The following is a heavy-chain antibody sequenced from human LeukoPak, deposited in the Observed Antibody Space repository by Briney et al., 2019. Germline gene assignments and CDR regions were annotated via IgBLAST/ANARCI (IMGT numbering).Heavy chain of an antibody. CDR2: ISSSSSYI. Sequence: PGGSLRLSCAASGFTFSSYSMNWVRQAPGKGLEWVSSISSSSSYIYYADSVKGRFTISRDNAKNSLYLQMNSLRAEDTAVYYCARDGGGTTYYYYYMDVWGKGTTVTVS. CDR3: ARDGGGTTYYYYYMDV. D-gene: IGHD1-7*01. J-gene: IGHJ6*03. V-gene: IGHV3-21*01. CDR1: GFTFSSYS.